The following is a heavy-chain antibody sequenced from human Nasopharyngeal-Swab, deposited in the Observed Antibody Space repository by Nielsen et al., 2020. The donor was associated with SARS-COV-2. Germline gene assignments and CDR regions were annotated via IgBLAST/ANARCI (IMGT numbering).Heavy chain of an antibody. D-gene: IGHD2-2*01. CDR1: GGSFSGYS. V-gene: IGHV4-34*01. CDR3: ARGVSGIAPAPILGLGPFYSYYYMDV. CDR2: INHSGST. Sequence: SETLSLTCAVYGGSFSGYSWSWIRQPPGKGLEWIGEINHSGSTNYNPSLKSRVTISVDTSKNQFSLRLSSVTAADTAVYYCARGVSGIAPAPILGLGPFYSYYYMDVSGKGTTVTVSS. J-gene: IGHJ6*03.